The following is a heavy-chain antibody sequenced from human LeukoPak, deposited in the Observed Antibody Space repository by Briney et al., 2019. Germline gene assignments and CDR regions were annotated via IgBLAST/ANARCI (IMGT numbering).Heavy chain of an antibody. Sequence: GGSLRLSCAASGFTFSSYWMSWVRQAPGKGLEWVANIKQDGSEKYYVDSVKGRFTISRDNAKNSLYLQMNSLRAEDTAVYYCARDPPDIEATYFDYWGQGTLVTVSS. V-gene: IGHV3-7*01. CDR1: GFTFSSYW. CDR3: ARDPPDIEATYFDY. D-gene: IGHD1-14*01. CDR2: IKQDGSEK. J-gene: IGHJ4*02.